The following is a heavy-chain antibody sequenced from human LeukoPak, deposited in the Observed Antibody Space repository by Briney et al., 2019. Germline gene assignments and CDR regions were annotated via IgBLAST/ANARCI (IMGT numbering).Heavy chain of an antibody. CDR1: GGTFSSYA. Sequence: SVKVSCKASGGTFSSYAISWVRQAPGQGLEWMGGIIPIFGTANYAQKFQGRVTITADESTSTAYMELSSLRSEDTAVYYCARAIRPGIAVAGTGYWGQGTLVTVSS. J-gene: IGHJ4*02. V-gene: IGHV1-69*13. D-gene: IGHD6-19*01. CDR3: ARAIRPGIAVAGTGY. CDR2: IIPIFGTA.